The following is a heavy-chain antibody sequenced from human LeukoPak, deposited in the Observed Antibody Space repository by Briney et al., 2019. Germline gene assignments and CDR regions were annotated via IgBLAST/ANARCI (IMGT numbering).Heavy chain of an antibody. D-gene: IGHD4-17*01. CDR2: IKQDGSEK. CDR1: GITFSSYW. CDR3: ARGDYGDYYFDY. J-gene: IGHJ4*02. Sequence: PGGSLRLSCAASGITFSSYWMSWVRQAPGKGLEWVANIKQDGSEKYYVDSVKGRFTISRDNAKNSLYLQMNSLRAEDTAVYYCARGDYGDYYFDYWGQGTLVTVSS. V-gene: IGHV3-7*01.